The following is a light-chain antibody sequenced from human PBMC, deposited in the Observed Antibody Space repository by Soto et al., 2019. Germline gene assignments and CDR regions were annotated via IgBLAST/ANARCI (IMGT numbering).Light chain of an antibody. CDR2: QDS. V-gene: IGLV3-1*01. CDR1: KLGDKY. J-gene: IGLJ2*01. CDR3: QAWDSSTAEV. Sequence: SYELTQPPSVSVSPGQTASITCSGDKLGDKYACWYQQKPGQSPVLVIYQDSKRPSGIPERFSGSNSGNTATLTFSGTQAMDEADYYCQAWDSSTAEVFGGGTKLTVL.